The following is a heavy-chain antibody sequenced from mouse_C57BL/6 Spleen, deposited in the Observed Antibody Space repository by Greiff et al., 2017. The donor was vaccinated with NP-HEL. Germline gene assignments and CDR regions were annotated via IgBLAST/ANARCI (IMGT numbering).Heavy chain of an antibody. CDR2: ISSGGDYI. CDR1: GFTFSSYA. Sequence: EVQVVESGEGLVKPGGSLKLSCAASGFTFSSYAMSWVRQTPEKRLEWVAYISSGGDYIYYADTVKGRFTISRDNARNTLYLQMSSLKSEDTAMYYCTREYNYYGSSYGFAYWGQGTLVTVSA. V-gene: IGHV5-9-1*02. J-gene: IGHJ3*01. CDR3: TREYNYYGSSYGFAY. D-gene: IGHD1-1*01.